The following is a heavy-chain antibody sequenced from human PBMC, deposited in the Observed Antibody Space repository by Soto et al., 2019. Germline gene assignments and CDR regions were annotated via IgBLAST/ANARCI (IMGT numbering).Heavy chain of an antibody. J-gene: IGHJ4*02. V-gene: IGHV5-10-1*01. CDR3: ARRSGYHDY. Sequence: PGESLKISCKGSGYSFINYWISWVRQMPGKGLEWMGRIDPSDSYTNYSPSFQGHVTTSADKSISTAYLQWTSLKASDTAIYYCARRSGYHDYWGQGTLVTVSS. D-gene: IGHD3-10*01. CDR2: IDPSDSYT. CDR1: GYSFINYW.